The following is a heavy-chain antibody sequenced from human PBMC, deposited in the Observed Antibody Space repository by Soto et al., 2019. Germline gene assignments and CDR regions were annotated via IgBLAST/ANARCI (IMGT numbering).Heavy chain of an antibody. CDR3: WRMAVDTYMTYWLDP. Sequence: SETLSLTCTVSGDSVTSGDYYWSWIRQPPWKGLEWIGYIYYSGNTNYSPYLKSRVAISLDTSHNQFSLKLSSVTAAYTAVYFSWRMAVDTYMTYWLDPLRQVXLV. CDR1: GDSVTSGDYY. D-gene: IGHD5-18*01. V-gene: IGHV4-61*08. CDR2: IYYSGNT. J-gene: IGHJ5*01.